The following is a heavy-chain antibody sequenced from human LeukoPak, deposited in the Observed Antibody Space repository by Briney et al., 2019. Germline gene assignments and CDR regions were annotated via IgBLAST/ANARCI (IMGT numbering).Heavy chain of an antibody. CDR2: ISSDGGST. CDR3: VKGGYCSSISCYAAFDI. J-gene: IGHJ3*02. D-gene: IGHD2-2*01. Sequence: GGSLRLSCSASGFTFSSYAMHWVRQAPGKGLEYVSAISSDGGSTYYADSVKGRFTISRDNSKNTLYLQMSSLRAEDTAMYYCVKGGYCSSISCYAAFDIWGQGTMVIVSS. CDR1: GFTFSSYA. V-gene: IGHV3-64D*06.